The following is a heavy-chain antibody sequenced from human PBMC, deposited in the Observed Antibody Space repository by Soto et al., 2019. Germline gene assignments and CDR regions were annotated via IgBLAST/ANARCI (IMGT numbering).Heavy chain of an antibody. CDR3: ARYNRGWYGGYNWFDP. CDR2: IYHSGST. CDR1: GGSISSGGYS. Sequence: SETLSLTCAVSGGSISSGGYSWSWIRQPPGKGLEWIGYIYHSGSTIYNPSLKSRVTISVDTSKNQFSLRLSSVTAADTAIYYCARYNRGWYGGYNWFDPWGQGTLVTVSS. J-gene: IGHJ5*02. D-gene: IGHD6-19*01. V-gene: IGHV4-61*08.